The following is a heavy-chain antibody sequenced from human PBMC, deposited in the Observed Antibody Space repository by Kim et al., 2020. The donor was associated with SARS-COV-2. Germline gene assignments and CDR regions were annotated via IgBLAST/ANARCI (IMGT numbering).Heavy chain of an antibody. Sequence: SETLSLTCTVSGGSISSSSYYWGWIRQPPGKGLEWIGSIYYSGSTYYNPSLKSRVTISVDTSKNQFSLKLSSVTAADTAVYYCARPWTYGGNRGAAFDIWGQGTMVTVSS. D-gene: IGHD2-15*01. CDR3: ARPWTYGGNRGAAFDI. J-gene: IGHJ3*02. V-gene: IGHV4-39*01. CDR2: IYYSGST. CDR1: GGSISSSSYY.